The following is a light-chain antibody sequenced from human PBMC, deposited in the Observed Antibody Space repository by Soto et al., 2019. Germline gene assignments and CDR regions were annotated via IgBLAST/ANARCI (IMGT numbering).Light chain of an antibody. CDR1: QSVDSTF. J-gene: IGKJ1*01. V-gene: IGKV3-20*01. Sequence: EIVLTQSPGSLSLSPGERATLSCRASQSVDSTFFAWYQKKPGQAPRLLMYGVSKRATGIPDRFSGSGSGTDFTLTISRLEPEDFAVYYCQQYMSSVTFGQVTRVEIK. CDR2: GVS. CDR3: QQYMSSVT.